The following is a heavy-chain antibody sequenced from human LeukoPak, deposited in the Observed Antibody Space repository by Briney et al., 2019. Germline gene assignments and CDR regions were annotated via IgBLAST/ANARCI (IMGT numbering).Heavy chain of an antibody. CDR3: ARGGNIVVVPAAILGLMYGMDV. CDR2: INHSGST. D-gene: IGHD2-2*01. J-gene: IGHJ6*02. V-gene: IGHV4-34*01. CDR1: GGSFSGYY. Sequence: PSETLSLTCAVYGGSFSGYYWSWIRQPPGKGLEWIGEINHSGSTNYNPSLKSRVTISVDTSKNQFSLKLSSVTAADTAVYYCARGGNIVVVPAAILGLMYGMDVWGQGTTVTVSS.